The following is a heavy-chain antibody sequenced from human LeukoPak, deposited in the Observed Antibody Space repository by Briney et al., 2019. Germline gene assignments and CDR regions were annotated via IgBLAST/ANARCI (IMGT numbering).Heavy chain of an antibody. J-gene: IGHJ6*02. D-gene: IGHD3-3*01. CDR3: VKDRGSIFGDV. V-gene: IGHV3-23*01. Sequence: GRSLRLSRVGTGFSFSTYAMSWVRRAPGKGLEWVSLISNDGRRTYYADSVKGRFTISRDDSKTTVHLQMNSLRAEDTAVYYCVKDRGSIFGDVWGQGTTVTVSS. CDR1: GFSFSTYA. CDR2: ISNDGRRT.